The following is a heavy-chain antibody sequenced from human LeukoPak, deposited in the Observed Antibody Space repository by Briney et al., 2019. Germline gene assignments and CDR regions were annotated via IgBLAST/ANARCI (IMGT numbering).Heavy chain of an antibody. CDR1: GFTFSSYG. V-gene: IGHV3-30*02. D-gene: IGHD3-10*01. J-gene: IGHJ4*02. Sequence: PGGSLRLSCAASGFTFSSYGMHWVRQAPGKGLEWVAFIRYDGSNKYYADSVKGRFTISRDNSKNTLYLQMNSLRAEDTAVYYCAKGLEGGSGSYFFDYWGQGTLVTVSS. CDR2: IRYDGSNK. CDR3: AKGLEGGSGSYFFDY.